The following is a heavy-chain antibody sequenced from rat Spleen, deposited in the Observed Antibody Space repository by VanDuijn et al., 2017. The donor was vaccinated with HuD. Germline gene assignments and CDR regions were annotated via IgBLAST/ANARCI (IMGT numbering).Heavy chain of an antibody. D-gene: IGHD1-6*01. CDR2: ISYDGGNT. Sequence: EVQLVESGGGLVQPGRSMKLSCAASGFTFSNYYMAWVRQAPTKGLEWVASISYDGGNTYYRDSVKGRFTVSRDNAKSSLYLQMDSLRSEDSATYYCTRDRILRSTGFDYWGQGVMVTVSS. V-gene: IGHV5-20*01. CDR1: GFTFSNYY. J-gene: IGHJ2*01. CDR3: TRDRILRSTGFDY.